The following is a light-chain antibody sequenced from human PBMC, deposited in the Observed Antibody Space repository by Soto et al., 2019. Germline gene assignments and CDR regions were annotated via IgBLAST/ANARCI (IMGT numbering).Light chain of an antibody. CDR2: GNS. V-gene: IGLV1-40*01. CDR3: QSYDSSLSAVV. CDR1: SSNIGAGYD. J-gene: IGLJ2*01. Sequence: QSVLTQPPSVSGAPGQRVTISCTGSSSNIGAGYDVHWYQQLPGTAPKLLIYGNSNRPSGVPDRFSGSKSGTSASLAITGLQAEDAADYYCQSYDSSLSAVVFGGGTKLTV.